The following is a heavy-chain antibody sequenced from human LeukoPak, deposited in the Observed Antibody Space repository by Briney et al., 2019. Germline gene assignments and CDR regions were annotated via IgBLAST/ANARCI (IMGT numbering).Heavy chain of an antibody. D-gene: IGHD3-10*01. CDR2: ISGSGGST. CDR3: AKDAASVRGVIISGVFDY. CDR1: GFTFSSYG. Sequence: AGGSLRLSCAASGFTFSSYGMSWVRQAPGKGLEWVSAISGSGGSTYYADSVKGRFTISRDNSKNTLYLQMNSLRAEDTAVYYCAKDAASVRGVIISGVFDYWGQGTLVTVSS. J-gene: IGHJ4*02. V-gene: IGHV3-23*01.